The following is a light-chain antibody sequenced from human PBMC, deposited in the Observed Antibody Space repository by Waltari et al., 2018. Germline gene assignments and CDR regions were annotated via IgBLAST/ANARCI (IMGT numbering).Light chain of an antibody. J-gene: IGKJ2*01. CDR1: QSIRTY. CDR2: DAS. Sequence: EIVLTQSPATLSLSPGETATLSCRASQSIRTYLGWYQQKPGQAPRLLLFDASSRATGIPASFRGTGSGTDFTLTVSDLEPEDFGIHYCQQRSIWPYTFGQGTRLEIK. CDR3: QQRSIWPYT. V-gene: IGKV3-11*01.